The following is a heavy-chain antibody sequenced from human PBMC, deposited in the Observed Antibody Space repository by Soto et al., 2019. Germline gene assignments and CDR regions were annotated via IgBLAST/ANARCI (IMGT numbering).Heavy chain of an antibody. CDR3: ARGAADYGNAFDI. CDR1: GGSISRGGYY. J-gene: IGHJ3*02. CDR2: IYYSGNT. Sequence: QVQLQESGPGLVKSSQTLSLTCTVSGGSISRGGYYWTWIRQFPGKGLEWLAHIYYSGNTYYNPSRKTRLSISQDTSTNQFSLSLTSATAADTAVYFCARGAADYGNAFDIWGRGTLVTVSS. V-gene: IGHV4-31*03. D-gene: IGHD4-17*01.